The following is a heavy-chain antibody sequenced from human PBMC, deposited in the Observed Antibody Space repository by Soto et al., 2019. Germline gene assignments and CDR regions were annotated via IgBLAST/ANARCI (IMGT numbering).Heavy chain of an antibody. CDR1: GGSITSSSYY. V-gene: IGHV4-39*01. Sequence: SETLSLTCTVSGGSITSSSYYWGWIRQPPGKGLEWIGNIYYSGSTYYNPSLKSRVTISVDTSKNQFSLKLSSVTAADTAVYYCAGKVRLLWFGEPLGWFDPWGQGTLVTVPQ. CDR3: AGKVRLLWFGEPLGWFDP. J-gene: IGHJ5*02. D-gene: IGHD3-10*01. CDR2: IYYSGST.